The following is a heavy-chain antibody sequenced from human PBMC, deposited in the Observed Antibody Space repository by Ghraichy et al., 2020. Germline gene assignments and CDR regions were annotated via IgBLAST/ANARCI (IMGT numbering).Heavy chain of an antibody. J-gene: IGHJ4*02. CDR3: AHTQGRVGYCSSTSCYTGDY. D-gene: IGHD2-2*02. V-gene: IGHV2-5*02. Sequence: SGPTLVKPTQTLTLTCTFSGFSLSTSGVGVGWIRQPPGKALEWLALIYLDDDKRYSQSLKSRLTITKDTSKNQVVLTMTNMDPVDTATYYCAHTQGRVGYCSSTSCYTGDYWGQGTLVTVSS. CDR1: GFSLSTSGVG. CDR2: IYLDDDK.